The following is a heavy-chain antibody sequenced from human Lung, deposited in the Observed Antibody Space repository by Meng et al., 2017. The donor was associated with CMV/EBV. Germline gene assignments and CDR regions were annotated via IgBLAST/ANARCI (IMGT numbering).Heavy chain of an antibody. J-gene: IGHJ4*02. CDR2: TYYRSKWYN. V-gene: IGHV6-1*01. D-gene: IGHD1-1*01. Sequence: QTXPLTXXISGDSVSSNSVAWNWIRQSPSRGLEWLGKTYYRSKWYNDYAVSVKSRITINPDTSKNQFSLQLKSVTPEDTAVYYCARGYSHRFDYWGQGTXVTVSS. CDR3: ARGYSHRFDY. CDR1: GDSVSSNSVA.